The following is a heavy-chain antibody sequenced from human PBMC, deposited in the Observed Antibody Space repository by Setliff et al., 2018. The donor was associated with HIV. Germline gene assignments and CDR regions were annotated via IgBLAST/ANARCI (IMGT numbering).Heavy chain of an antibody. V-gene: IGHV5-51*01. J-gene: IGHJ4*02. CDR1: GYSFSSYW. Sequence: GESLKISCKGSGYSFSSYWIGWVRQMPGKGLEFMGLLYPAGSNIRYSPSFQGQVTISVNKSTNTAFLQWISLRASDTAMYYCTRLWHENWGGVDYWGQGTLVTVSS. CDR3: TRLWHENWGGVDY. CDR2: LYPAGSNI. D-gene: IGHD3-16*01.